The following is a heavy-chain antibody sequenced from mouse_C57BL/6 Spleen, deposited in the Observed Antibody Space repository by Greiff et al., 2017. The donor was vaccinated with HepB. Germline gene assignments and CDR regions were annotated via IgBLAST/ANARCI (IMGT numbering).Heavy chain of an antibody. CDR1: GFTFSSYG. CDR3: ATIMTTVVATDY. CDR2: ISSGGSYT. D-gene: IGHD1-1*01. V-gene: IGHV5-6*01. J-gene: IGHJ2*01. Sequence: EVKLQESGGDLVKPGGSLKLSCAASGFTFSSYGMSWVRQTPDKRLEWVATISSGGSYTYYPDSVKGRFTISRDNAKNTLYLQMSSLKSEDTTMYYWATIMTTVVATDYWGQGTTLTVSS.